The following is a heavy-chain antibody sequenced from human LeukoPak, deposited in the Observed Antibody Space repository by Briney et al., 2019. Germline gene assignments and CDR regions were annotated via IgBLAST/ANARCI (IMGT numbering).Heavy chain of an antibody. V-gene: IGHV1-69*05. J-gene: IGHJ5*02. Sequence: SVKVSCKASGGTFSSYAISWVRQAPGQGLEWMGGIIPIFGTANYAQKFQGRVTITTDESTSTAYMELSSLRSDDTAVYYCGRNLADSTGPWGQGTLVTVSS. CDR3: GRNLADSTGP. CDR2: IIPIFGTA. CDR1: GGTFSSYA. D-gene: IGHD2-2*01.